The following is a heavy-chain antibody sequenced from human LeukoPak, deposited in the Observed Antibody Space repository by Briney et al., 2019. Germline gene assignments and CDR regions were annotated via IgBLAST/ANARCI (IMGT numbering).Heavy chain of an antibody. D-gene: IGHD3-22*01. Sequence: ASVKVSCKASGYTFTGYYMHWVRQAPGQGLEWMGWINPNSGGTNYAQKFQGRVTMTRDTSISTAYMELSRLRSDDTAVYYCARDSDYDSDYYFDYWGQGTLVTVSS. CDR2: INPNSGGT. CDR1: GYTFTGYY. V-gene: IGHV1-2*02. CDR3: ARDSDYDSDYYFDY. J-gene: IGHJ4*02.